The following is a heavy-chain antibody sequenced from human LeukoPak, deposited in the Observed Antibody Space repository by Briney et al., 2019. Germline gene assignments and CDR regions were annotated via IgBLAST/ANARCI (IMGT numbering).Heavy chain of an antibody. V-gene: IGHV3-21*01. J-gene: IGHJ1*01. CDR1: GFTFSSYA. CDR3: ARDLTGSDYDFWSGYYRMGAEYFQH. D-gene: IGHD3-3*01. Sequence: GGSLRLSCAASGFTFSSYAMNWVRQAPGKGLEWVSSISSSSSYIYYADSVKGRFTISRDNAKNSLYLQMNSLRAEDTAVYYCARDLTGSDYDFWSGYYRMGAEYFQHWGQGTLVTVSS. CDR2: ISSSSSYI.